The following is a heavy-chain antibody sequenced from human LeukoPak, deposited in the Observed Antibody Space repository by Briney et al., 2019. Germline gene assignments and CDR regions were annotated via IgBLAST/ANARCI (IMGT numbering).Heavy chain of an antibody. CDR3: ASRTPGYYYGMDV. CDR2: IYYSGST. V-gene: IGHV4-31*03. CDR1: GGSISSGGYY. Sequence: PSQTLSLTCTVSGGSISSGGYYWSWIRQHPGKGLEWIGYIYYSGSTYYNPSLKSRVTISVDTSKNQFSLKLSSVTAADTAVYYCASRTPGYYYGMDVWGQGTTVTVSS. D-gene: IGHD2-15*01. J-gene: IGHJ6*02.